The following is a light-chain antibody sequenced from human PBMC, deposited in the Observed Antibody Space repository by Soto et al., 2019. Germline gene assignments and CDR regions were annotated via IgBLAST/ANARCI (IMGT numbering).Light chain of an antibody. Sequence: EIVLTQSPGTLSLSPGERATLSCRASQSVGSSYLAWYQQKPGQAPRLLIYGASSRATGIPDRFSGSGSGADFTLTISRLESEDSAVYYCQQYNSWTTITFGQGTRLEIK. J-gene: IGKJ5*01. V-gene: IGKV3-20*01. CDR1: QSVGSSY. CDR2: GAS. CDR3: QQYNSWTTIT.